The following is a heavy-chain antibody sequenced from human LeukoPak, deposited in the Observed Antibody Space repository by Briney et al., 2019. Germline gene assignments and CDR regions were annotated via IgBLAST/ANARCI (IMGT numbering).Heavy chain of an antibody. CDR2: ISGSGGST. CDR1: GFTFSSNA. CDR3: AKDRGRDGYNYSDY. V-gene: IGHV3-23*01. D-gene: IGHD5-24*01. J-gene: IGHJ4*02. Sequence: SLRLSCETTGFTFSSNAMSWVGQAPGKELEWVSAISGSGGSTYYADSVKGRFTISRDNSKNTLYLQMNSLRAEDTAVYYCAKDRGRDGYNYSDYWGQGTLVTVSS.